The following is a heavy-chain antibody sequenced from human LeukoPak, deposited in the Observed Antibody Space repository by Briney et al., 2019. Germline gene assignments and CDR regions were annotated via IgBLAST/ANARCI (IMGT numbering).Heavy chain of an antibody. CDR3: ARDVGGDGYSNLDY. D-gene: IGHD5-24*01. Sequence: SETLSLTCTVSGGSISSGGYYWSWIRQHPGKGLEWIGYIYYSGSTYYNPSLKSRVTISVDTSKNQFSLKLSPVTAADTAVYYCARDVGGDGYSNLDYWGQGTLVTVSS. CDR1: GGSISSGGYY. J-gene: IGHJ4*02. CDR2: IYYSGST. V-gene: IGHV4-31*03.